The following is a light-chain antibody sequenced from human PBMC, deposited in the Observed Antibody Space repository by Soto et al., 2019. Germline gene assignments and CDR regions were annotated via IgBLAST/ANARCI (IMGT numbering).Light chain of an antibody. CDR2: AAS. CDR1: QGISNY. V-gene: IGKV1-27*01. CDR3: QKYNSARFT. Sequence: DIQMTQSPSSLSASVGDRVTITCRASQGISNYLAWYQQKPGKVPKLLIYAASTLQSGVPSRFSGSGSGTDFTITISSLQPEDVATYYCQKYNSARFTFGPGTKVDIK. J-gene: IGKJ3*01.